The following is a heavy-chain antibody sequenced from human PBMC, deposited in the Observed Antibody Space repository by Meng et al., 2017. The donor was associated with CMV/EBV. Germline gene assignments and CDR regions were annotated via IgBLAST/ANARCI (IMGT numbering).Heavy chain of an antibody. CDR1: GFTFSSYG. V-gene: IGHV3-33*06. CDR3: AKNHEYGSGSYLGLDY. J-gene: IGHJ4*02. Sequence: LSLTGAASGFTFSSYGMHWVRQAPGKGLEWVAVIWYDGSNKYYADSVKGRFTISRDNSKNTLYLQMNSLRAEDTAVYYCAKNHEYGSGSYLGLDYWGQGTLVTVSS. D-gene: IGHD3-10*01. CDR2: IWYDGSNK.